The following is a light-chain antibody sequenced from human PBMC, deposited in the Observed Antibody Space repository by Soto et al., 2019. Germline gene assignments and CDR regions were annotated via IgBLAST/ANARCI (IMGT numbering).Light chain of an antibody. CDR3: SSYTSSSTREGYV. V-gene: IGLV1-40*01. CDR1: SSNIGAGYD. J-gene: IGLJ1*01. CDR2: GNS. Sequence: QSVLTQPPSVSGAPGQRVTISCTGSSSNIGAGYDVHWYQQLPGTAPKLLISGNSNRPSGVPDRFSGSKSGTSASLAITGLQAEDEADYYCSSYTSSSTREGYVFGTGTKLTVL.